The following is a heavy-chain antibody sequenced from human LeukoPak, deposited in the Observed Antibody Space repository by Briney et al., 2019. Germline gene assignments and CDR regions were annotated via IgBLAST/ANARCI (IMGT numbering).Heavy chain of an antibody. CDR2: IRGDGSMT. D-gene: IGHD6-25*01. CDR3: ARENLAAAADY. Sequence: GGSLRLSCAASEFTFSAYWMHWVRQAPGKGLVGVSRIRGDGSMTNYADSVKGRFTISRDSAKNTLYLQMNSLRLEDTAVYYCARENLAAAADYWGRGTVVTVSS. V-gene: IGHV3-74*01. CDR1: EFTFSAYW. J-gene: IGHJ4*02.